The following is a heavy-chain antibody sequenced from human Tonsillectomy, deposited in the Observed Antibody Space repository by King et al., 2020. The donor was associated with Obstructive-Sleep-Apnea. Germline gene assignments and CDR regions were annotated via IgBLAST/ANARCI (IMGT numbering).Heavy chain of an antibody. J-gene: IGHJ6*02. CDR3: ARVGSGITMLRGAVLNYGMDV. D-gene: IGHD3-10*01. CDR1: GYTFSSHA. CDR2: IAYDGSNK. Sequence: VQLVESGGGVVQPGRSLRLSCAASGYTFSSHAMHWVRQAPGKGLEWVAVIAYDGSNKNYADSVKGRITVSRDNSKNTLYLQMNSLRTEDTAVYYCARVGSGITMLRGAVLNYGMDVWGQGTTVIVSS. V-gene: IGHV3-30*04.